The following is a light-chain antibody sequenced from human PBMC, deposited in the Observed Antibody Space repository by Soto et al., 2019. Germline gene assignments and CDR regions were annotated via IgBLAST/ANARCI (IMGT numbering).Light chain of an antibody. CDR3: QQYNNWPPAT. V-gene: IGKV3-15*01. J-gene: IGKJ1*01. CDR1: QSVSSK. Sequence: EIVMTQSPATLSVSPGERATISCRASQSVSSKLAWYQQKPGQAPRLLIYRASTRATDIPARFSGSGSGSEFTPTISSLQSEDFAVYYCQQYNNWPPATFGQGTRVEIK. CDR2: RAS.